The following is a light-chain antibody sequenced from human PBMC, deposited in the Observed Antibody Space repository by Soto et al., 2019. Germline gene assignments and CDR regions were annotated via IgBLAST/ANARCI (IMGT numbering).Light chain of an antibody. CDR1: QSVLYSSNNKNY. V-gene: IGKV4-1*01. CDR2: WAS. J-gene: IGKJ4*01. CDR3: QQYYSTLLT. Sequence: DIVMTQSPDSLAVSLGERATINCKSSQSVLYSSNNKNYLAWYQQKPGQPPKLLISWASTRESGVPDRFSGSGSGIDFTLTISSLQAEDVAVYYCQQYYSTLLTFGGGTKVEI.